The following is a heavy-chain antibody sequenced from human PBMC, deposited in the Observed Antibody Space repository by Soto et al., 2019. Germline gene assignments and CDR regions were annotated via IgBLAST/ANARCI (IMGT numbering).Heavy chain of an antibody. D-gene: IGHD5-12*01. CDR1: GDSVRSGAYY. Sequence: PSETLSLTCTVSGDSVRSGAYYWSWIRQPPGEGPEWIGYIYYSGSTNYNPSLRSRVTISIDTSRNQFSLKLSSLIAADTAVYYCARTPGNGYNWYFEYWGQGTLVTVSS. CDR2: IYYSGST. J-gene: IGHJ4*02. CDR3: ARTPGNGYNWYFEY. V-gene: IGHV4-61*08.